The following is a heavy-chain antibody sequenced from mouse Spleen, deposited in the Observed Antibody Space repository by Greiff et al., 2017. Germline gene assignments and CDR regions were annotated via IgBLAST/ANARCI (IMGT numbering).Heavy chain of an antibody. CDR3: AVHRYDDGYYAMDY. V-gene: IGHV1-26*01. J-gene: IGHJ4*01. Sequence: EVQLQQSGPELVKPGASVKISCKASGYTFTDYYMNWVKQSHGKSLEWIGDINPNNGGTSYNQKFKGKATLTVDKSSSTAYMELRSLTSEDSAVYYCAVHRYDDGYYAMDYWGQGTSVTVSS. CDR2: INPNNGGT. CDR1: GYTFTDYY. D-gene: IGHD2-14*01.